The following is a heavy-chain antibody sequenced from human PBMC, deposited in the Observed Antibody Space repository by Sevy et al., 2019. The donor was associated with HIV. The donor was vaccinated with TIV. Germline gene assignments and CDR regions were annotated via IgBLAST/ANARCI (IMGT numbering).Heavy chain of an antibody. Sequence: GGSLRLSCTVSGFTFGDYCMSWVRQAPGKGLEWVAFLKSKAHSGTLDYAAPVKGRFTISRDDSKNIAHLQMNDLRTQDTAIYYCTRGKGAQSIFDYWGQGALVTVSS. CDR1: GFTFGDYC. CDR3: TRGKGAQSIFDY. CDR2: LKSKAHSGTL. J-gene: IGHJ4*02. V-gene: IGHV3-49*04. D-gene: IGHD3-16*01.